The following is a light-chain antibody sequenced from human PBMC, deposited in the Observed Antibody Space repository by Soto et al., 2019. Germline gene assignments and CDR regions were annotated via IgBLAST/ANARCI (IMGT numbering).Light chain of an antibody. CDR2: GAS. CDR1: QSVSSN. Sequence: EIVMTQSPATLSVSPGERATLSCRASQSVSSNLAWYQQKPGQAPRLLIYGASTRATGIPARFSGSASGTQFTLTISGLQSDFTLTISSLQSEDFAVYYCQQYNNWPWTFGQGTKVEIK. V-gene: IGKV3-15*01. J-gene: IGKJ1*01. CDR3: QQYNNWPWT.